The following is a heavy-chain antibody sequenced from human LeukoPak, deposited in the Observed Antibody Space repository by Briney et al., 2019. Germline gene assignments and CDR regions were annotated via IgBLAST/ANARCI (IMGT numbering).Heavy chain of an antibody. J-gene: IGHJ4*02. V-gene: IGHV3-23*01. CDR1: EFTFSSYA. CDR2: ISGSGGYT. Sequence: GGSLRLSCAASEFTFSSYAMSWVRQAPGKGLEWVSVISGSGGYTYYADSVQGRFTISRDNFKKTLHLQMNSLRDEDTAAYYCAKGGIAGGYTYGVFDYWGQGALVTVSS. CDR3: AKGGIAGGYTYGVFDY. D-gene: IGHD2-8*01.